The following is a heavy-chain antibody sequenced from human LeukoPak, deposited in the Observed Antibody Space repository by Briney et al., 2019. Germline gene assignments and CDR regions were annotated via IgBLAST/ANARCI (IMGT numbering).Heavy chain of an antibody. CDR3: ASVERGYYGSGSYFDY. V-gene: IGHV4-39*01. D-gene: IGHD3-10*01. CDR2: IYYSGST. Sequence: TSETLSLTCTVSGGSISSYYWGWIRQPPGKGLEWIGSIYYSGSTYYNPSLKSRVTISVDTSKNQFSLKLSSVTAADTAVYYCASVERGYYGSGSYFDYWGQGTLVTVSS. J-gene: IGHJ4*02. CDR1: GGSISSYY.